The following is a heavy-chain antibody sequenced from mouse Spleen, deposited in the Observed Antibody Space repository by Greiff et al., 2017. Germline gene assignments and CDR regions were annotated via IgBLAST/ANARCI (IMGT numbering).Heavy chain of an antibody. CDR2: IDPETGGT. CDR3: TREGMDY. J-gene: IGHJ4*01. CDR1: GYTFTDYE. Sequence: VQLQQPGAELVRPGASVTLSCKASGYTFTDYEMHWVKQTPVHGLEWIGAIDPETGGTAYNQKFKGKAILTADKSSSTAYMELRSLTSEDSAVYYCTREGMDYWGQGTSVTVSS. V-gene: IGHV1-15*01.